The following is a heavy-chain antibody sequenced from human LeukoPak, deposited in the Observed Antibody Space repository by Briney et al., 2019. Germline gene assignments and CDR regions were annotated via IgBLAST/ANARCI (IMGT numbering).Heavy chain of an antibody. D-gene: IGHD3-10*01. V-gene: IGHV1-69*04. CDR2: IIPILGLA. J-gene: IGHJ6*02. CDR3: AREVCDYGSGSYLACYYDYGMDV. Sequence: SVKVSCKASGGTFSSYAISWVRQAPGQGLEWMGRIIPILGLANYAQKFQGRVTITADKSTSTAYMELSSLRSEDTAVYYCAREVCDYGSGSYLACYYDYGMDVWGQGTTVTVSS. CDR1: GGTFSSYA.